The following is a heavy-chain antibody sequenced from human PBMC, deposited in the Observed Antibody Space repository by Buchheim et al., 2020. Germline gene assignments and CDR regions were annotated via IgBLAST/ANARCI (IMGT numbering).Heavy chain of an antibody. Sequence: QVQLQESGPGLVKPSETLSLTCTVSGGSISSSFWSWIRQPPGKGLEWIGYIYYSGSTNYNPSLKSRITISIDTSKNQFSLRLGSVTAADTAVYYCARVLGGGEGIVDYWSQGTL. J-gene: IGHJ4*02. CDR3: ARVLGGGEGIVDY. V-gene: IGHV4-59*01. D-gene: IGHD3-3*02. CDR1: GGSISSSF. CDR2: IYYSGST.